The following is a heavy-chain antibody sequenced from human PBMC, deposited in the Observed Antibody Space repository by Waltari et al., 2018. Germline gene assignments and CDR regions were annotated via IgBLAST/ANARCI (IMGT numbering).Heavy chain of an antibody. CDR3: AKGISWIAVAGNYFDY. D-gene: IGHD6-19*01. V-gene: IGHV3-30*02. Sequence: QVQLVESGGGVVQPGGSLRLSCAASGFTFSSYGMHWVRQAPGQGLEWVAFIRYDGSNKYYADSVKGRFTISRDNSKNTLYLQMNSLRAEDTAVYYCAKGISWIAVAGNYFDYWGQGTLVTVSS. J-gene: IGHJ4*02. CDR1: GFTFSSYG. CDR2: IRYDGSNK.